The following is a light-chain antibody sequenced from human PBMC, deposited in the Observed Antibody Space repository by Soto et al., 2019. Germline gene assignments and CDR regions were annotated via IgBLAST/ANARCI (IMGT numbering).Light chain of an antibody. V-gene: IGKV1-5*01. J-gene: IGKJ1*01. Sequence: DIHMTHSPSTLSASFLYRFTINCRASQSVSRRMAWYQQKPGKAPKLLIYDASNLESGVPSRFSGSGSGTEFTLSISSLQPDDFATYYCQQYHTSWTFGQGTKVDIK. CDR3: QQYHTSWT. CDR1: QSVSRR. CDR2: DAS.